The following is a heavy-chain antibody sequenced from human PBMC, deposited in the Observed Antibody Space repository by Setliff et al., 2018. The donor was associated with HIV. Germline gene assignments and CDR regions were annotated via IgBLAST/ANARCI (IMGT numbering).Heavy chain of an antibody. CDR1: GGSISSSSYY. Sequence: PSETLSLTCTVSGGSISSSSYYWAWIRQPPGKGLEWIGSIYYSGNTNYNPSLKSRVTISIDTSKSQFSLKLTSVSAADTAVYYCARHNVITYGGLLFDYFYYGMDVWGHGTTVTVSS. V-gene: IGHV4-61*05. CDR2: IYYSGNT. CDR3: ARHNVITYGGLLFDYFYYGMDV. J-gene: IGHJ6*02. D-gene: IGHD3-16*01.